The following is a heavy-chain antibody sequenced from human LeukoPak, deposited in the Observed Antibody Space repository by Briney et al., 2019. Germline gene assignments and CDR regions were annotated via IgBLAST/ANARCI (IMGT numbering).Heavy chain of an antibody. CDR1: GFTFSSYA. V-gene: IGHV4-34*08. Sequence: GSLRLSCAASGFTFSSYAMSWVRQAPGKGLEWIGEINHSGSTNYNPSLKSRVTISVDTSKNQFSLKLNSVTAADTAVYYCAVRGGLIWGQGTMVTVSS. J-gene: IGHJ3*02. D-gene: IGHD2-15*01. CDR2: INHSGST. CDR3: AVRGGLI.